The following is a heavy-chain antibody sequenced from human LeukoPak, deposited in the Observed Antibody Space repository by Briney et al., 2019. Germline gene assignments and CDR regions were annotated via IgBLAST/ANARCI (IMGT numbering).Heavy chain of an antibody. D-gene: IGHD5-24*01. Sequence: GGSLRLSCAASGFTFSTYRMSWVRQAPGKGLEWVANIKQDGSEKHYVDSVKGRFTISRDNAKNSLYLQMSSLRAEDTAVYYCARDVRDGYNAAVDYWGQGTLVTVSS. V-gene: IGHV3-7*01. CDR1: GFTFSTYR. CDR3: ARDVRDGYNAAVDY. J-gene: IGHJ4*02. CDR2: IKQDGSEK.